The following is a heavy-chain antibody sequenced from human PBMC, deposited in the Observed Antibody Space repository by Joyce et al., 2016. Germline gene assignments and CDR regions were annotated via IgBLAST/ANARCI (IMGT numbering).Heavy chain of an antibody. V-gene: IGHV3-30*18. CDR1: GFTFNSFA. Sequence: QFQLVESGGRVVQLGRSLRLSCRASGFTFNSFAMHWVRQAPGKGLEWVAVISHDAERQFYGESSKGRFTISRDNYKNTLDLQMNSLRVEDTAVYYCAKGALADQLLPPADLWGQGTLVTVSS. CDR2: ISHDAERQ. CDR3: AKGALADQLLPPADL. D-gene: IGHD1-1*01. J-gene: IGHJ1*01.